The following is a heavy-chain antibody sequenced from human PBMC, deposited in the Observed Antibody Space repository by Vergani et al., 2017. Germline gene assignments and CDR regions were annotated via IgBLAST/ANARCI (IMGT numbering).Heavy chain of an antibody. J-gene: IGHJ4*02. CDR1: GFTFNSYG. CDR2: IRSDESRR. Sequence: QVQLVESGGGVVQTGRSLRLSCAASGFTFNSYGLHWLRQAPGKGMEWVASIRSDESRRYYGDSMEGPFTISRDNSKNTLYLQMKSLRPEDTAVYYCAKEGGGYCSGGTCYPEYWGQGTLVTVSS. V-gene: IGHV3-30*02. CDR3: AKEGGGYCSGGTCYPEY. D-gene: IGHD2-15*01.